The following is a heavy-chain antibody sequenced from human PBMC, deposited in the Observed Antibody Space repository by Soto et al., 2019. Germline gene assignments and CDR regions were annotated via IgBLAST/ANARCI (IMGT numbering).Heavy chain of an antibody. CDR1: GFTFSSYA. D-gene: IGHD2-15*01. V-gene: IGHV3-30-3*01. J-gene: IGHJ4*02. CDR2: ISYDGSNK. Sequence: QVQLVESGGGVVQPGRSLRLSCAASGFTFSSYAMHRVRQAPGKGLEWVAVISYDGSNKYYADSVKGRFTISRDNSKNTLYLQMNSLRAEDTAVYYCARDRVVVAATPIYWGQGTLVTVSS. CDR3: ARDRVVVAATPIY.